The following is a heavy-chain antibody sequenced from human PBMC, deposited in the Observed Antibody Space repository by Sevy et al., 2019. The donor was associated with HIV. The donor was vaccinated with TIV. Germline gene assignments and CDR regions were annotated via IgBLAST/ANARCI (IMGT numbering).Heavy chain of an antibody. V-gene: IGHV3-21*01. CDR1: GFSFSDYA. D-gene: IGHD6-13*01. Sequence: GGSLRLSCAASGFSFSDYAMNWVRQAPGKGLEWVSFISSTSSYKYYVDSVEGRFTISRDNTKNSLYLPMDSLRAEDRAVNYCARGIGPSARNNAFDIWGQGTMVTVSS. J-gene: IGHJ3*02. CDR3: ARGIGPSARNNAFDI. CDR2: ISSTSSYK.